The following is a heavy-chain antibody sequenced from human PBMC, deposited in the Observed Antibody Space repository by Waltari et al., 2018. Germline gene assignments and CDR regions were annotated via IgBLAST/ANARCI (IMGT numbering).Heavy chain of an antibody. CDR2: INAGNGNT. J-gene: IGHJ3*02. CDR3: ARDLRYGDYGWSAFDI. V-gene: IGHV1-3*03. CDR1: GYTFTSYA. D-gene: IGHD4-17*01. Sequence: QVQLVQSGAEVKKPGASVKVSCKASGYTFTSYAMHWVRQAPGQRLEWMGWINAGNGNTKDSQEFQGRVTITRDTSASTAYMELSSLRSEDMAVYYCARDLRYGDYGWSAFDIWGQGTMVTVSS.